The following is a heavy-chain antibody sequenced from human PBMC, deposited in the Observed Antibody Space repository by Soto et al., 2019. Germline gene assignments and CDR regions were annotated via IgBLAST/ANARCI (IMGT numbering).Heavy chain of an antibody. D-gene: IGHD3-10*01. Sequence: ASVKVSCKASGYTFTSYYMHWVRQAPGQGLEWMGRISPNNGSTNYAQKLQGRVTMTTDTSTSTAYMELRSLRSDDTAVYYCARVDVLTGYYYYMDVWGKGTTVTVSS. CDR1: GYTFTSYY. CDR2: ISPNNGST. J-gene: IGHJ6*03. CDR3: ARVDVLTGYYYYMDV. V-gene: IGHV1-18*04.